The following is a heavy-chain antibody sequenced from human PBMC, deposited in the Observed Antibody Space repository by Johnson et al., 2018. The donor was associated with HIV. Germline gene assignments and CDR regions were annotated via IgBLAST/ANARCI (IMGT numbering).Heavy chain of an antibody. V-gene: IGHV3-43*01. J-gene: IGHJ3*02. CDR1: GFTFDDYT. CDR2: ISWDGGST. CDR3: ANLFRGDWGFDAFDI. D-gene: IGHD7-27*01. Sequence: VQVVESGGVVVQPGGSLRLSCAASGFTFDDYTMHWVRQAPGKGLEWVSLISWDGGSTYYADSVKGRFTISRDNAKNSLYLQMNSLRAEDTALYYCANLFRGDWGFDAFDIWGQGTMVTVSS.